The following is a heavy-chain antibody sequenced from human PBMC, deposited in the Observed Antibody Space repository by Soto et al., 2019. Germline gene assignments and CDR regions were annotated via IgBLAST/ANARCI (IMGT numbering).Heavy chain of an antibody. J-gene: IGHJ4*02. V-gene: IGHV4-39*02. CDR1: GGSINSNNYY. Sequence: PSETLSLTCXVSGGSINSNNYYWAWIRQPPGKGLAWIASIYYDGSTYYNPSLKSRVSISVDTSKNHFSLKLSSATAADTAVYYCAKVVVAATRHTDFDSWGQGTLVTVSS. D-gene: IGHD2-15*01. CDR3: AKVVVAATRHTDFDS. CDR2: IYYDGST.